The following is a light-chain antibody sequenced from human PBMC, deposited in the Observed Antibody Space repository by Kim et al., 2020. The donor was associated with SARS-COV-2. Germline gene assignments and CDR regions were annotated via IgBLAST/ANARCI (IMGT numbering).Light chain of an antibody. Sequence: SSELTHDPAVSVALGQTVRITCQGDSPRSYYASWYQQKPGQAPVLVIYGKNNRPSGIPDRFSGSSSGNTASLTITGAQAEDEADYYCNSRDSSGNHLVFG. CDR1: SPRSYY. V-gene: IGLV3-19*01. CDR2: GKN. J-gene: IGLJ3*02. CDR3: NSRDSSGNHLV.